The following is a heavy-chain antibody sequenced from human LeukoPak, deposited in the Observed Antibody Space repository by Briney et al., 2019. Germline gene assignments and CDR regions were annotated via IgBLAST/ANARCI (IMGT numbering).Heavy chain of an antibody. Sequence: GGSLRLSCAASGFTFTSHEMNWVRQAPGKGLEWVSYINGDGSTTYYADSVKGRFTISRDNARGSLYLQMNSLRAEDTAVYYCVRDRGYSNFDHWGQGSLVTVSS. CDR3: VRDRGYSNFDH. CDR1: GFTFTSHE. CDR2: INGDGSTT. V-gene: IGHV3-48*03. D-gene: IGHD4-11*01. J-gene: IGHJ5*02.